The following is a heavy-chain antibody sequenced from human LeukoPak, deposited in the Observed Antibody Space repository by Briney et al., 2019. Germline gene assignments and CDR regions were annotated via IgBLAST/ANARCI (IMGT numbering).Heavy chain of an antibody. CDR1: GASVRSHY. V-gene: IGHV4-59*02. J-gene: IGHJ5*02. Sequence: SGTLSLTCTVSGASVRSHYWSWIRQPPGEGLEWIGNVFHNGGSSFAPSLTSRVTMSVDTSKNHFSLNLNSVTAADTAVYYCASNPIVPASQGHYFDTWGQGILVTVSS. CDR3: ASNPIVPASQGHYFDT. D-gene: IGHD2-2*01. CDR2: VFHNGGS.